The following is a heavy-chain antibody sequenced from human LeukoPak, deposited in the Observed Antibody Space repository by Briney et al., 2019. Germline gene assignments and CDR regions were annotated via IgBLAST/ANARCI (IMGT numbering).Heavy chain of an antibody. J-gene: IGHJ4*02. CDR3: ARGYDSSGYFSD. D-gene: IGHD3-22*01. CDR1: GYTFSSNA. CDR2: IDTNTGNP. V-gene: IGHV7-4-1*02. Sequence: GASVKVSCKASGYTFSSNAINWVRQAPGQGLEWMGWIDTNTGNPTYAQGFTGQFVFSLDTSVSTAYLQISSLKAEDTAEYFCARGYDSSGYFSDWGQGTPVTVSS.